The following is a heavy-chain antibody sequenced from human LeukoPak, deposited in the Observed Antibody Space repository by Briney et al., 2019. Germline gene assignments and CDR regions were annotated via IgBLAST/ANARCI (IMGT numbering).Heavy chain of an antibody. V-gene: IGHV3-23*01. J-gene: IGHJ4*02. CDR1: GFTFSSYA. CDR2: ISGSGGST. D-gene: IGHD6-19*01. CDR3: AKDCIAVAPQNEFDY. Sequence: PGGSLRLSCAASGFTFSSYAMSWVRQAPGKGLEWVSAISGSGGSTYYADSVKGRFTISRDNSKNTLCLQMNSLRAEDTDVYYCAKDCIAVAPQNEFDYWGQGTLVTVSS.